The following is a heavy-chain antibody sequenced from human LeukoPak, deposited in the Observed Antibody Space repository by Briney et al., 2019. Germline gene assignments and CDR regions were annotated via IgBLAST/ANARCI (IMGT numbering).Heavy chain of an antibody. CDR1: GGSISSYY. CDR2: IYYSGST. V-gene: IGHV4-59*01. D-gene: IGHD3-3*01. Sequence: SETLSLTCTVTGGSISSYYWSWIRQPPGKGLEWIGYIYYSGSTNYNPSLKSRVTISVDTSKNQFSLKLSSVTTADTAVYYCARRTSGYRYYYYMDVWGKGTTVTVSS. J-gene: IGHJ6*03. CDR3: ARRTSGYRYYYYMDV.